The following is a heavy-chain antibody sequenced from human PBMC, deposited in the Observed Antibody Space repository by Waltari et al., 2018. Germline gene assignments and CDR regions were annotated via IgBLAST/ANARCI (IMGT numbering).Heavy chain of an antibody. CDR1: GFTVSSNY. J-gene: IGHJ4*02. CDR2: IYSGGRT. V-gene: IGHV3-53*01. D-gene: IGHD5-12*01. CDR3: ARDQVSLGVGRDGYNYRYFDY. Sequence: EVQLVESGGGLIQPGGSLRLSCAASGFTVSSNYMSWVRQAPGKGLEWVSVIYSGGRTYYADSLKGRFTISRDNSKNTLYLQMNSLRAEDTAVYYCARDQVSLGVGRDGYNYRYFDYWGQGTLVTVSS.